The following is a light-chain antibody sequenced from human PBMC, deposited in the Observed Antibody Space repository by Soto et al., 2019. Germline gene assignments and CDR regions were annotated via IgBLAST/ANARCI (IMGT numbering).Light chain of an antibody. CDR2: DAS. V-gene: IGKV3-20*01. J-gene: IGKJ5*01. Sequence: EIVLTQSPGTLSLSPGERATLSCRPSQSVSSRYLAWYQQTPGQAPRLLVSDASSRATGIPDRLSGSASGTDFTLTLRRLETEESAMYDCQQYGTALITVGHGTRLEIK. CDR1: QSVSSRY. CDR3: QQYGTALIT.